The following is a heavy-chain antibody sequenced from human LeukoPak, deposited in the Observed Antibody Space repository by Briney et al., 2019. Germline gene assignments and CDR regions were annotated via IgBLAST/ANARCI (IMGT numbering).Heavy chain of an antibody. CDR3: AREAAGPYFDY. CDR1: GFTFSDYY. CDR2: ISSSSSYT. Sequence: GGSLRLSCAASGFTFSDYYMSWIRQAPGKGPEWVSYISSSSSYTNYADSVKGRFTISRDNAKNSLYLQMNSLRAEDTAVYYCAREAAGPYFDYWGQGTLVTVSS. D-gene: IGHD6-13*01. V-gene: IGHV3-11*05. J-gene: IGHJ4*02.